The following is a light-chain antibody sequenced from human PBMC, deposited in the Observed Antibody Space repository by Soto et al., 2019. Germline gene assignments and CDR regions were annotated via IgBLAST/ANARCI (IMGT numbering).Light chain of an antibody. J-gene: IGKJ2*01. V-gene: IGKV3-20*01. CDR2: GAS. CDR3: QQYGSSPPDT. Sequence: EIVLTQSPGTLSLSPGERATLSCRANQSVSSAYLAWYQQKPGQAPRLLISGASIRATGIPERFSGSGSGTDFTLTLSRLEPEDSSVYYCQQYGSSPPDTFGQGTKLEIK. CDR1: QSVSSAY.